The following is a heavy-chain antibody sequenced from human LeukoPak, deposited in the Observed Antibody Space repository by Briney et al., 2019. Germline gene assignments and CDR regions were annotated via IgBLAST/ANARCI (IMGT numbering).Heavy chain of an antibody. J-gene: IGHJ4*02. CDR2: ISSSSSYI. CDR1: GFTFSSYS. D-gene: IGHD6-19*01. CDR3: AKAHFSGWYYFDY. Sequence: PGGSLRLSCAASGFTFSSYSMNWVRQAPGKGLEWVSSISSSSSYIYYADSVKGRFTISRDNSKNTLYLQMNSLRAEDTAVYYCAKAHFSGWYYFDYWGQGTLVTVSS. V-gene: IGHV3-21*04.